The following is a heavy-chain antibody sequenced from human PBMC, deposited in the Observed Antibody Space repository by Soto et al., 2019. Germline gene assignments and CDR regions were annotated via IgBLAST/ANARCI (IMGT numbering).Heavy chain of an antibody. J-gene: IGHJ5*02. CDR3: ARDCPLGSGSYSTNWFDP. CDR1: GYSTSSGYY. V-gene: IGHV4-38-2*02. Sequence: SETLSLTCAVSGYSTSSGYYWGWIRQPPGKGLEWIGSIYHSGSTYYNPSLKSRVTISVDTSKNQFSLKLSSVTAADTAVYYCARDCPLGSGSYSTNWFDPWGQGTLVTVSS. CDR2: IYHSGST. D-gene: IGHD3-10*01.